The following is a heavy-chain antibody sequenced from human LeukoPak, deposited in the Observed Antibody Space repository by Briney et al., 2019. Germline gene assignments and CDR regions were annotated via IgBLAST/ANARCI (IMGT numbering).Heavy chain of an antibody. Sequence: GGSLRLSCAASGFNFFDYAMYWVRQAPGRGLEWVSGIKWNSGDIGYADSAKGRFTISRDNAKNSLYLQMNSLRVEDTALYYCAKGLSRLRLPPRGMDVWGQGTTVTVS. V-gene: IGHV3-9*01. CDR1: GFNFFDYA. CDR3: AKGLSRLRLPPRGMDV. CDR2: IKWNSGDI. J-gene: IGHJ6*02. D-gene: IGHD2-15*01.